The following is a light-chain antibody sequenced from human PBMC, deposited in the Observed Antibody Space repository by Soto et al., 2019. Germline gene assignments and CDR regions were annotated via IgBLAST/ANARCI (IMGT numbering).Light chain of an antibody. J-gene: IGKJ1*01. CDR1: QGISSY. V-gene: IGKV1-9*01. Sequence: DIQLTQSPSFLSASVGDRVTISCRASQGISSYLAWYQQKPGKAPNLLIYATSTLQSGVPSRFSGSGSGTEFTLTISSLQPEDFATYYCQQLHTYPWTFGQGTKVEL. CDR2: ATS. CDR3: QQLHTYPWT.